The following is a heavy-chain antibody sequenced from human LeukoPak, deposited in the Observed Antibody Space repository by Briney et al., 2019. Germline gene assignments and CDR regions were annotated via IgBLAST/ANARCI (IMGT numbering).Heavy chain of an antibody. D-gene: IGHD3-22*01. CDR3: ATSSLTYYYDSSGFGY. V-gene: IGHV1-18*01. CDR1: GYTFTSYG. J-gene: IGHJ4*02. CDR2: ISAYNGNT. Sequence: GASVKVSCKASGYTFTSYGISWVRQAPGQGTELIGWISAYNGNTNYAQKLQGRVTMTTDTSTSTAYMELRSLRSDDTAVYYCATSSLTYYYDSSGFGYWGQGTLVTVSS.